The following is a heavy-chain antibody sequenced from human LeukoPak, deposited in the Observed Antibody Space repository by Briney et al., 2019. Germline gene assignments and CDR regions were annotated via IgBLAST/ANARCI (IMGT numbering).Heavy chain of an antibody. J-gene: IGHJ6*02. V-gene: IGHV3-53*01. CDR3: ARDSPMDV. CDR1: GFTFSSYG. Sequence: PGRSLRLSCAASGFTFSSYGMHWVRQAPGKGLEWVSVIYSGGSTYYADSVKGRFTISRDNSKNTLYLQMNSLRAEDTAVYYCARDSPMDVWGQGTTVTVS. CDR2: IYSGGST.